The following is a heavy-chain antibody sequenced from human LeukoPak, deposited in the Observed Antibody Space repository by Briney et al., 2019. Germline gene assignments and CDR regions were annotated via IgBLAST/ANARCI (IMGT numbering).Heavy chain of an antibody. CDR2: IDPSDSYT. CDR1: GYGFTSYW. J-gene: IGHJ4*02. Sequence: GESLKISCKGSGYGFTSYWINWVRQMPGKGLEWMGRIDPSDSYTNYSPSFQGHVTISADKSISTAYLQWSSLKASDTAMYYCARHLDYGHDYWGQGTLVTVSS. V-gene: IGHV5-10-1*01. CDR3: ARHLDYGHDY. D-gene: IGHD4-17*01.